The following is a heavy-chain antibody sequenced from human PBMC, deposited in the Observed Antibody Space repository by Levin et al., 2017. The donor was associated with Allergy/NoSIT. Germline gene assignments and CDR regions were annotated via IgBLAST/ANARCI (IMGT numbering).Heavy chain of an antibody. CDR2: FTTASRII. CDR1: GFTFSAYT. D-gene: IGHD3-10*01. Sequence: SCAASGFTFSAYTMNWVRQAPGKGLEWISFFTTASRIISYADSVKGRFTISRDDAKNSLYLQMNSLRDEDTAVYYCVRGGDYFDYWGQGTLVTVSS. V-gene: IGHV3-48*02. CDR3: VRGGDYFDY. J-gene: IGHJ4*02.